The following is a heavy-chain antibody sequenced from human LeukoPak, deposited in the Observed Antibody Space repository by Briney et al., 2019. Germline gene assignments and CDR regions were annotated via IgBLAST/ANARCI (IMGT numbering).Heavy chain of an antibody. V-gene: IGHV3-33*01. CDR2: IWFDGSNK. CDR3: ARDDFYYNYIVV. J-gene: IGHJ6*03. CDR1: GFTFSTYG. D-gene: IGHD2-21*02. Sequence: PGRSLRLSCAASGFTFSTYGMHWVRQAPGKGLEWVAVIWFDGSNKFYVDSVKGRFTISRDNSKNTVYLQMNSLRAKDTAVYYCARDDFYYNYIVVWGKGTTVTVSS.